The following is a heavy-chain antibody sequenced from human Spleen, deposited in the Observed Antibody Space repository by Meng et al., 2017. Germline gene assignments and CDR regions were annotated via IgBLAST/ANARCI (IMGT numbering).Heavy chain of an antibody. CDR2: INPYGGST. D-gene: IGHD6-19*01. Sequence: QVQLVQSGAEVKKPGASVKVSCKASGYTFTSYNMHWVRQAPGQGLEWMGIINPYGGSTTYAQKFQGRVTMTRETSTSTVYMELSSLTSEDTALYYCARVVYNGWYYFDYWGQGTLVTVSS. CDR3: ARVVYNGWYYFDY. V-gene: IGHV1-46*01. J-gene: IGHJ4*02. CDR1: GYTFTSYN.